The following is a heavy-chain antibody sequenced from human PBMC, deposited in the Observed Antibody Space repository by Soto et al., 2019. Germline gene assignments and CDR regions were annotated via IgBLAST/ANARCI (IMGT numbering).Heavy chain of an antibody. CDR3: ARLGIAAAAFYYYYGMDV. Sequence: QVQLVQSGAEVKKPGSSVKVSCKASGGTFSSYAISWVRQAPGQGLEWMGGLIPIFGTATYAQKFQGRVTITADESTSTAYMELSSLRSEDTAVYYCARLGIAAAAFYYYYGMDVWGQGTTVTVAS. CDR2: LIPIFGTA. CDR1: GGTFSSYA. J-gene: IGHJ6*02. V-gene: IGHV1-69*01. D-gene: IGHD6-13*01.